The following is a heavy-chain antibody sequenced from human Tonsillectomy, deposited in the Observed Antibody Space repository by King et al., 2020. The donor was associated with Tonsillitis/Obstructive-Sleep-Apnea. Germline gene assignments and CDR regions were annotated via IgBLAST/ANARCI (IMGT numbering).Heavy chain of an antibody. Sequence: VQLVESGAEVKKPGESLKISCKGSGYTFITYWIGWVRQMPGKGLEWMGIINPFDSNTRYSPSFQGQVTISVDKSISTAYLQWSSLKASDTAMYYCARHVRKEGTTVRYLDYWGQGPLVTVSS. J-gene: IGHJ4*02. V-gene: IGHV5-51*01. CDR1: GYTFITYW. CDR3: ARHVRKEGTTVRYLDY. D-gene: IGHD1-1*01. CDR2: INPFDSNT.